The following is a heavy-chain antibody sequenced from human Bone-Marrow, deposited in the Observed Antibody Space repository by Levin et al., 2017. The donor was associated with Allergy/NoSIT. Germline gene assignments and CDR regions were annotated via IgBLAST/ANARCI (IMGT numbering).Heavy chain of an antibody. CDR3: ARESGWPTEVPY. V-gene: IGHV4-61*01. CDR2: IYYSGST. J-gene: IGHJ4*02. D-gene: IGHD6-19*01. Sequence: SETLSLTCTVSGGSVSSGSYYWSWIRQPPGTGLEWIGYIYYSGSTNYNPSLKSRVTISVDTSKNQFSLKLSSVTAADTAVYYCARESGWPTEVPYWGQGTLVTVSS. CDR1: GGSVSSGSYY.